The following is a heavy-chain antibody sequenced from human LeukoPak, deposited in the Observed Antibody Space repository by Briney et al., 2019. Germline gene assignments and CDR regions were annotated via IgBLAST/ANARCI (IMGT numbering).Heavy chain of an antibody. J-gene: IGHJ4*02. CDR2: SGTRSGTK. D-gene: IGHD3-10*01. Sequence: GGSLRLSCAASGFTLTILAMHWVRQAPGKGLEWVSSSGTRSGTKYYADSVRGRFTISRDSAKNSVSLQINSLRAEDTAVYYCARIDGWSNFDYWGQGTLVAVSS. CDR3: ARIDGWSNFDY. V-gene: IGHV3-21*01. CDR1: GFTLTILA.